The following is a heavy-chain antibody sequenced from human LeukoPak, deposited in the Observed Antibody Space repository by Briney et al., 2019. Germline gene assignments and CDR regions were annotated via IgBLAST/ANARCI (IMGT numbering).Heavy chain of an antibody. CDR3: ARGRGLLGYYDSSGYHYFDY. D-gene: IGHD3-22*01. J-gene: IGHJ4*02. CDR2: INHSGST. CDR1: GGSFSGYY. V-gene: IGHV4-34*01. Sequence: PSETLSLTCAVYGGSFSGYYWSWIRQPPGKGLEWLGEINHSGSTNYNPSLKSRVTISVDTSKNQFSLKLSSVTAADTAVYYCARGRGLLGYYDSSGYHYFDYWGQGTLVTVSS.